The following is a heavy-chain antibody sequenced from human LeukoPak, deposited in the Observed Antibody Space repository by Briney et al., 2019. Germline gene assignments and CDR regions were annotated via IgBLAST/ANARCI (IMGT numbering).Heavy chain of an antibody. Sequence: SGPTLVNPTQTLTLTCTFSGFSLSTNGVGVGWIRQPPGKALEWRGIIYWYDDKRYSPSLKSRLTITKDTSKNHVVLTMSNMDTVDTGTYYCAPSEYSRDCYCSDHWGQGTLVNVSS. V-gene: IGHV2-5*01. CDR1: GFSLSTNGVG. J-gene: IGHJ4*02. D-gene: IGHD6-6*01. CDR3: APSEYSRDCYCSDH. CDR2: IYWYDDK.